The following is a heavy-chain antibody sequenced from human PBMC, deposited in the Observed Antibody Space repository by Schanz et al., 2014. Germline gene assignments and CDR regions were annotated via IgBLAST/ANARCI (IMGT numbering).Heavy chain of an antibody. D-gene: IGHD6-13*01. Sequence: VQLVESGGGVVQPGRSLRLSCVASGFTFSSYDVFWVRQAPGKGLEWVANIKKDGSEKYYVDSVKGRFTISRDNAKNSLFLQMNSLRAEDTAVYFCVSQTGSPNYWGQGTLVTVSS. CDR2: IKKDGSEK. CDR3: VSQTGSPNY. J-gene: IGHJ4*02. CDR1: GFTFSSYD. V-gene: IGHV3-7*01.